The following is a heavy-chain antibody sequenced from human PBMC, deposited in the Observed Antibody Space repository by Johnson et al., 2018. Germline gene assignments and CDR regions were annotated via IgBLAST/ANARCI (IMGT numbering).Heavy chain of an antibody. D-gene: IGHD1-26*01. V-gene: IGHV3-30*18. CDR1: GFTFSSYG. CDR2: ILYDCNYE. Sequence: QVQLQESGGGVVQPGRSLRLSCAASGFTFSSYGMHWVRQAPGKGLEWVASILYDCNYEYYADSVKGRITISRDNSKNTLYLQVKSLRPEDTAVYYCAKDSRWFGGSYYDHYCYLDAWGKGTTVTVSS. CDR3: AKDSRWFGGSYYDHYCYLDA. J-gene: IGHJ6*03.